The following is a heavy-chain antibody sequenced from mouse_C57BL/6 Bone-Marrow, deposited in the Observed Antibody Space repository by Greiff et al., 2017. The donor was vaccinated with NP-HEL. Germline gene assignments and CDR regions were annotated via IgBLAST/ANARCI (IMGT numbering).Heavy chain of an antibody. CDR2: INPSSGYT. Sequence: QVQLQQSGAELARPGASVKMSCKASGYTFTSYTMHWVKQRPGQGLEWIGYINPSSGYTKYNQKFKDKATLTADKSSSTAYMQLSSLTSEDSAGYYGERGGGYYSTAWFAYWGQGTLVTVSA. J-gene: IGHJ3*01. V-gene: IGHV1-4*01. D-gene: IGHD2-5*01. CDR1: GYTFTSYT. CDR3: ERGGGYYSTAWFAY.